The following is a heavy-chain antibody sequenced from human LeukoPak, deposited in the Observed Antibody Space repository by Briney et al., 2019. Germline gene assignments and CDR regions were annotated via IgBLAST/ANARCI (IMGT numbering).Heavy chain of an antibody. CDR2: ISARGIST. Sequence: GGSLRLSCAASGFTFSSSAMSWVRQAPGKGLEWVSSISARGISTYYADSVKGRFTISRDNSKNTPYLQMNSLRGDDIGVYYCAKSFDFSNGHSPILTPFDSWGQGTLVSVSS. V-gene: IGHV3-23*01. CDR1: GFTFSSSA. D-gene: IGHD3-3*01. CDR3: AKSFDFSNGHSPILTPFDS. J-gene: IGHJ4*02.